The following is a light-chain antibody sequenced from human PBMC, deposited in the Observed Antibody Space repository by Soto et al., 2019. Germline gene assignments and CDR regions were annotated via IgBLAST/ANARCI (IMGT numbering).Light chain of an antibody. Sequence: QSVLTQPASVSGSPGQSITISCTGTSSDVGDYDYVSWYQRHPGKVPKLLIYDVSNRPSGVSNRYSGSKSGNTASLTISGLQAEDEAEYYCYSYTTSNTYVFGTGTKVTVL. CDR1: SSDVGDYDY. CDR3: YSYTTSNTYV. J-gene: IGLJ1*01. V-gene: IGLV2-14*03. CDR2: DVS.